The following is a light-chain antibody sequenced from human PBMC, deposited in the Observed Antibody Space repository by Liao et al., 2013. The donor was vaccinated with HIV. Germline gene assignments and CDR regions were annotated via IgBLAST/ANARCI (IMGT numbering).Light chain of an antibody. CDR3: QAWDNDAVV. Sequence: SYELTQPPSVSVAPGQTAVMTCGGNNIRSRGVHWYQQRPGQAPVLVMYYDQNRPSGIPERISGSISGNTATLTISGVETGDEADYYCQAWDNDAVVFGGGTKLTVL. CDR2: YDQ. V-gene: IGLV3-21*01. CDR1: NIRSRG. J-gene: IGLJ2*01.